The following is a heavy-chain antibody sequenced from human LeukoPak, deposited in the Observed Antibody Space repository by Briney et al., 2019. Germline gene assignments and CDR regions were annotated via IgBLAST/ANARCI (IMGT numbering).Heavy chain of an antibody. CDR2: IYSGGST. Sequence: GGSLRLSCAASGFTVSSNYMSWVRQAPGKGLEWVSVIYSGGSTYYADSVKGRFTISRDNSKNTLYLQMNSLRAADTAVYYCARGRGYSSSWYVARAWGQGTLVTVSS. D-gene: IGHD6-13*01. V-gene: IGHV3-66*01. CDR3: ARGRGYSSSWYVARA. CDR1: GFTVSSNY. J-gene: IGHJ5*02.